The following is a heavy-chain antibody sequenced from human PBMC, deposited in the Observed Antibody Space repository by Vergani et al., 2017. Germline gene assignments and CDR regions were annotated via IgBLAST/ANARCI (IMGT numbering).Heavy chain of an antibody. CDR1: GLPFSNAG. CDR2: IKSKANGGST. D-gene: IGHD1-14*01. CDR3: TTSTEPGLDY. Sequence: EVQLVESGGDLVKPGGPFKLSCAASGLPFSNAGMTWVRRAPGKGLEWVGRIKSKANGGSTDYAAPVKGRFTISRDDSKSTVYLQMINLKTEDTAVYYCTTSTEPGLDYWGQGTLVTVSS. V-gene: IGHV3-15*01. J-gene: IGHJ4*02.